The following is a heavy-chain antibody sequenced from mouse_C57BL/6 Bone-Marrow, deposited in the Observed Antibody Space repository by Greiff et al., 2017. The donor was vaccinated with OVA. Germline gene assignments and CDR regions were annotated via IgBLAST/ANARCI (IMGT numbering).Heavy chain of an antibody. Sequence: EVKLVESGGGLVKPGGSLKLSCAASGFTFSDYGMHWVRQAPEKGLEWVAYISSGSSTIYYADTVKGRFTISRDNAKNTLFLQMTSLRSEDTAMYYCANLLVYAMDYWGQGTSVTVSS. J-gene: IGHJ4*01. CDR1: GFTFSDYG. D-gene: IGHD2-1*01. CDR2: ISSGSSTI. CDR3: ANLLVYAMDY. V-gene: IGHV5-17*01.